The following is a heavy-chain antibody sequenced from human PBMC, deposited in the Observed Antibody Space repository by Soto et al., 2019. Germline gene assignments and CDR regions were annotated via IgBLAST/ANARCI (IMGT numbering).Heavy chain of an antibody. D-gene: IGHD5-12*01. V-gene: IGHV1-18*04. CDR2: ISAYNGNT. CDR1: GYTFTSYG. J-gene: IGHJ4*02. Sequence: ASVQVSFKASGYTFTSYGISWVRQAPGQGLEWMGWISAYNGNTNYAQKLQGRVTMTTDTSTSTAYMGLRSLRSDDTAVYYCARDSGYDSDYWGQGTLVTVSS. CDR3: ARDSGYDSDY.